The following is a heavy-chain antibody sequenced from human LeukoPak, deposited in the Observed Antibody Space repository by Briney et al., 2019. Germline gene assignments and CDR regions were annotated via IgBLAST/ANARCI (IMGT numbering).Heavy chain of an antibody. Sequence: ASVKVSCKASGYTFTSYGISGVRQAPGQGLEWMGWISTYNGNTNYAQKLHGRVTMTTDTSTSTAYMDLRSLRSDDTAVYYCARDNGGGGYSYGSNFDYWGQGSLVTVSS. J-gene: IGHJ4*02. D-gene: IGHD5-18*01. CDR3: ARDNGGGGYSYGSNFDY. CDR1: GYTFTSYG. V-gene: IGHV1-18*01. CDR2: ISTYNGNT.